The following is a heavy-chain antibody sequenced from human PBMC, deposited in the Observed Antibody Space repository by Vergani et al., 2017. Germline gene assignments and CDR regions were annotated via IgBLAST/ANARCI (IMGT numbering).Heavy chain of an antibody. Sequence: HVLLQGSSPGLVKPSETLSLTCVVSGVSISQTYHWAWFRQTPGKGLEWIGSVYHRGAISYNPSLVSRVTISVDTSSNELSLKLTSVTAADTAVYYCASPVWHGFYGNFDNWGQGTLVTVSS. CDR2: VYHRGAI. V-gene: IGHV4-38-2*01. J-gene: IGHJ4*02. CDR1: GVSISQTYH. CDR3: ASPVWHGFYGNFDN. D-gene: IGHD3-3*01.